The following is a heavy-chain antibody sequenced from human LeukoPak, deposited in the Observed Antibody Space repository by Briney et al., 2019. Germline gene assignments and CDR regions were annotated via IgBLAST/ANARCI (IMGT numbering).Heavy chain of an antibody. CDR1: GGSISSYY. V-gene: IGHV4-59*12. D-gene: IGHD2-2*01. CDR3: ARKYCSGTSCSYAFDI. J-gene: IGHJ3*02. Sequence: SETLSLTCTVSGGSISSYYWSWIRQPPGKGLEWIGYIYYSGSTNYNPSLESRVTISVDTSKNQFSLRLRSVTAADTAVYFCARKYCSGTSCSYAFDIWGQGTMVAVSS. CDR2: IYYSGST.